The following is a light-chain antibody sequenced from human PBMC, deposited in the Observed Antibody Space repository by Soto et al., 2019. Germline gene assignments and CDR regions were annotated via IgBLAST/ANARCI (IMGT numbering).Light chain of an antibody. CDR1: QRMTNNF. J-gene: IGKJ2*01. Sequence: EIVLTQSPDTLSLSPGERVTLSCRASQRMTNNFLAWFQQKPVLAPRLLIHGASTRASGVPDRFTGGGSGTDFVLTISRVEPEDFAVYYCQQYGRSPFTFGQGTKASDQT. V-gene: IGKV3-20*01. CDR3: QQYGRSPFT. CDR2: GAS.